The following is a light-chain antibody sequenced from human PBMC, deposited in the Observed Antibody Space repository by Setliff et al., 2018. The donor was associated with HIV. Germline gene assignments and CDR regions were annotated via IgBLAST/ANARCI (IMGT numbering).Light chain of an antibody. Sequence: QSALAQPASVSGSPGQSITISCTGNKSDIGTFDLVSWYQQHPDKAPKLMIYDVNNRPSGVSDRFSGSKSGNTASLTISGLQAEDEADYYCNSYTSSSTLYVFGTGTKVTVL. CDR1: KSDIGTFDL. J-gene: IGLJ1*01. CDR3: NSYTSSSTLYV. V-gene: IGLV2-14*02. CDR2: DVN.